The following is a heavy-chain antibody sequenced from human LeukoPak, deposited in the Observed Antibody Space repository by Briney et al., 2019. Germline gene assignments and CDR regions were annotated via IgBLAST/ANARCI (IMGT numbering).Heavy chain of an antibody. CDR2: ISYEGSAK. Sequence: PGGSLRLSCAASGFTFSSYALHWVRQAPGKGLDWVALISYEGSAKYYADSVKGRFTISRDNSKSTLYPQVNSLRPEGTAVYYCARGYCSDGSCYSQFEFWGQGTLVTVSS. CDR3: ARGYCSDGSCYSQFEF. CDR1: GFTFSSYA. J-gene: IGHJ4*02. V-gene: IGHV3-30*04. D-gene: IGHD2-15*01.